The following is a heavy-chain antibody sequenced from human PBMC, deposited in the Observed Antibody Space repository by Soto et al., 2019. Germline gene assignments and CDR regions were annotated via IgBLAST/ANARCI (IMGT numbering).Heavy chain of an antibody. CDR3: ARHSYDTVTCDY. V-gene: IGHV4-59*08. Sequence: PSETLSLTCTVSGGSISSYYWSWIRQPPGKGLEWIGYIYYSGSTNYNPSLKSRVTISVDTSKNQFSLKLSSVTAADTAVYYCARHSYDTVTCDYWGQGTLVTVS. CDR1: GGSISSYY. J-gene: IGHJ4*02. D-gene: IGHD4-17*01. CDR2: IYYSGST.